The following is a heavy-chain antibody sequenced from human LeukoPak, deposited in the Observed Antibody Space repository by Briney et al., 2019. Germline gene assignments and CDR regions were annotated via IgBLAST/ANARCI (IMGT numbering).Heavy chain of an antibody. V-gene: IGHV3-48*01. CDR2: ISGSSNVI. CDR1: GFTFSTHT. Sequence: GGALRLSCAASGFTFSTHTMAWVRRAPGKGLEWLSYISGSSNVIYYADSVKGRFTISRDNAKDSLYLQMNSLKAEDTAVYYCARGLYYMDVWGKGTTVTVSS. CDR3: ARGLYYMDV. J-gene: IGHJ6*03.